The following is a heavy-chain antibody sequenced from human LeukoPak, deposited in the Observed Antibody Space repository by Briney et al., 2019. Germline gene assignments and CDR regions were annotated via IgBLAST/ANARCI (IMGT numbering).Heavy chain of an antibody. J-gene: IGHJ4*02. V-gene: IGHV4-38-2*01. Sequence: SETLSLTCAVSGYSISSGYYWGWIRQPPGKGLEWIGSIYHSGSTYYNPSIKSRVTISVDPSKNQFSLKLSSVTAADTAVYYCAREVYCGGDCYSHYFDYWGQGTLVTVSS. CDR1: GYSISSGYY. D-gene: IGHD2-21*01. CDR2: IYHSGST. CDR3: AREVYCGGDCYSHYFDY.